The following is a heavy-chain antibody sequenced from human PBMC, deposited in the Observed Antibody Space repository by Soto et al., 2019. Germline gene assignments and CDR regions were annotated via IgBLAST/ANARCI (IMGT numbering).Heavy chain of an antibody. J-gene: IGHJ4*02. V-gene: IGHV3-21*01. D-gene: IGHD3-10*01. Sequence: GGSLRLSCAASGFTFSSYSMNWVRRAPGKGLEWVSSISSSSSYIYYADSVKGRFTISRDNAKNSLYLQMNSLRSEDTAVYYCARDRYKGSASYELFTHWGQGPLVTVSS. CDR1: GFTFSSYS. CDR2: ISSSSSYI. CDR3: ARDRYKGSASYELFTH.